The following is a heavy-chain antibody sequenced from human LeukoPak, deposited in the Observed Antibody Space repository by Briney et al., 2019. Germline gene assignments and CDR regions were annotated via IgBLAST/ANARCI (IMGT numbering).Heavy chain of an antibody. Sequence: PSETLSLTCAVYGGSFSGYYWSWIRQPPGKGLEWIGEINHSGRTNYNPSLKSRVTISVDTSKNQFSLKLSSVTAADTAVYYCARAPGPPRVYYFDYWGQGTLVTVSS. V-gene: IGHV4-34*01. D-gene: IGHD2-8*01. CDR2: INHSGRT. J-gene: IGHJ4*02. CDR3: ARAPGPPRVYYFDY. CDR1: GGSFSGYY.